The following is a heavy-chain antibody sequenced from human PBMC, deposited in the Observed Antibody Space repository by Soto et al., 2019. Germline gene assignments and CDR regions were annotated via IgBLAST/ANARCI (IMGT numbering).Heavy chain of an antibody. J-gene: IGHJ5*02. CDR2: ISTYNYNT. Sequence: QVQLVQSGAEVKKPGASVKVSCKASGYTFTSYGLSWVRQAPGQGLEWMGRISTYNYNTNYAQKLQGRVTMTTDTSTSTAYMELRSLRSDDTAVDYCAGVVGGLGHWFDPWGQGTLVTVSS. V-gene: IGHV1-18*01. CDR1: GYTFTSYG. CDR3: AGVVGGLGHWFDP. D-gene: IGHD2-15*01.